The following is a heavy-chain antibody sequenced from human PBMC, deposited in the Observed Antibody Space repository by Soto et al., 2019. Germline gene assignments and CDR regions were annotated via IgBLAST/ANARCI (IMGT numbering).Heavy chain of an antibody. J-gene: IGHJ4*02. CDR1: GYTFSNYG. CDR2: ISAYNGNT. Sequence: ASVKVSCKASGYTFSNYGISWVRQAPGQGLEWMGWISAYNGNTKYVQKFQGRVIMTTDTSASTAYMELRSLRSDDTAVYYCARDPGYSYGYNWGQGTLVTVSS. V-gene: IGHV1-18*01. D-gene: IGHD5-18*01. CDR3: ARDPGYSYGYN.